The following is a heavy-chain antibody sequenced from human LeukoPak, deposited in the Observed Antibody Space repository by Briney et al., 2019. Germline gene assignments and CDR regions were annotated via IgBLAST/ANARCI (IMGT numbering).Heavy chain of an antibody. CDR2: ISSSSSII. Sequence: GGSLRLSCAASGFTFTSYSMNWVRQAPGKGLEWVSYISSSSSIIYYADSVKGRLTISRDNAKNSLYLQMNSLRAEDTAVYYCARHIVVVIAIWGRQALDVWGKGTTVTVSS. D-gene: IGHD2-21*01. CDR3: ARHIVVVIAIWGRQALDV. CDR1: GFTFTSYS. V-gene: IGHV3-48*04. J-gene: IGHJ6*04.